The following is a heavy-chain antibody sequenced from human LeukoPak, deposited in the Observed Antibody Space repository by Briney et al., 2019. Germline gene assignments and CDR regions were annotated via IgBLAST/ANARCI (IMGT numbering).Heavy chain of an antibody. CDR1: GFTFSSNY. D-gene: IGHD3-10*01. CDR2: IYSGGST. CDR3: ARAKPKNMVRGLIMRRESRYYFDY. J-gene: IGHJ4*02. Sequence: GGSLRLSCAASGFTFSSNYMSWVRQAPGKGLEWVSVIYSGGSTYYADSVKGRFTISRDNSKSTLYIQMNSLRAEDTAVYYCARAKPKNMVRGLIMRRESRYYFDYWGQGTLVTVSS. V-gene: IGHV3-53*01.